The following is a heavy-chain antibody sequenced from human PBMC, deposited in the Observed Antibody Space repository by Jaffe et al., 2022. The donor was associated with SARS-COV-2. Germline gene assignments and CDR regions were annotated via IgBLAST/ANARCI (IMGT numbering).Heavy chain of an antibody. D-gene: IGHD6-13*01. CDR3: TRGGGIAAAGPWQWLAPEGFFDY. CDR2: IRSKAYGGTT. V-gene: IGHV3-49*04. CDR1: GFTFGDYA. Sequence: EVQLVESGGGLVQPGRSLRLSCTASGFTFGDYAMSWVRQAPGKGLEWVGFIRSKAYGGTTEYAASVKGRFTISRDDSKSIAYLQMNSLKTEDTAVYYCTRGGGIAAAGPWQWLAPEGFFDYWGQGTLVTVSS. J-gene: IGHJ4*02.